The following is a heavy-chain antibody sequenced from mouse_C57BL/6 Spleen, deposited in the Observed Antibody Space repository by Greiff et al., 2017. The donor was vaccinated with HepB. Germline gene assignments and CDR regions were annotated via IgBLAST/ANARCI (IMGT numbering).Heavy chain of an antibody. Sequence: QVQLQQSGPELVKPGASVKISCKASGYAFSSSWMNWVKQRPGKGLEWIGRIYPGDGDTNYNGKFKGKATLTADKSSSTAYMQLSSLTSEDSAVYFCARWFDHYAMDYWGQGTSVTVSS. J-gene: IGHJ4*01. CDR2: IYPGDGDT. CDR3: ARWFDHYAMDY. D-gene: IGHD2-2*01. V-gene: IGHV1-82*01. CDR1: GYAFSSSW.